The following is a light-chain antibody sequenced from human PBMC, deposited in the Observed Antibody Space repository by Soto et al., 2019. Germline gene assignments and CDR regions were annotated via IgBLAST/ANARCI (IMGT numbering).Light chain of an antibody. CDR3: QQRSNWQIT. J-gene: IGKJ5*01. Sequence: ETVMTQSPGTLSMSPGERATLSCRASQSVGSNLAWYQQKPGQAPRLLIYSVSTRATGIPARFSGSGSGTEFTLTISSLQSEDFAVYYCQQRSNWQITFGQGTRLEIK. CDR2: SVS. V-gene: IGKV3-15*01. CDR1: QSVGSN.